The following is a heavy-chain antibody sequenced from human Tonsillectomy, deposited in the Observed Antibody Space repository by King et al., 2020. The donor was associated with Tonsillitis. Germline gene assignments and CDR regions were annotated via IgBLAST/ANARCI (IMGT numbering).Heavy chain of an antibody. V-gene: IGHV3-48*01. D-gene: IGHD3-3*01. CDR1: GFTFSSYS. J-gene: IGHJ4*02. Sequence: VQLVESGGGLVQPGGSLRLSCTASGFTFSSYSMNWVRQAPGKGLEWVSYISSSSSTIYYVDSVKGRFTISRDNAKNSLYLEMNRLRAEDTAVYYCARPYDVRSGYYRGGFDFDYWGQGTLVTVSS. CDR2: ISSSSSTI. CDR3: ARPYDVRSGYYRGGFDFDY.